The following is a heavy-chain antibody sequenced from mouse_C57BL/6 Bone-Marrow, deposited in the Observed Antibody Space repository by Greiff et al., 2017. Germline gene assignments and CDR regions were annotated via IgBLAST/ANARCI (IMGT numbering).Heavy chain of an antibody. CDR1: GYSFTDYN. V-gene: IGHV1-39*01. CDR2: INPNNGTT. Sequence: VQLQQSGPELVKPGASVKISCKASGYSFTDYNMNWVKQSNGKSLEWIGVINPNNGTTSYNQKFKGKATLTVDQSSSTAYMQLNSLTSEDSAVYFCVRGYDYDYAMDNWGQGTSVTVSS. CDR3: VRGYDYDYAMDN. J-gene: IGHJ4*01. D-gene: IGHD2-4*01.